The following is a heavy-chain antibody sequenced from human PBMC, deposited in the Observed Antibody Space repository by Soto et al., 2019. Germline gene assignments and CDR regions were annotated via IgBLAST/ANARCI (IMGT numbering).Heavy chain of an antibody. CDR2: IYDSESA. V-gene: IGHV4-59*01. Sequence: QVQLQESGPGLVKPSETLSLTCTVSGGFISSYYWSWIRQPPGKGLEWIGYIYDSESAIYNPSLKIRVTISLDTSKKQLSLKLSSVTAADTAVYYCARAPTVNNYYYYMDVWGKGTTVTVSS. D-gene: IGHD4-4*01. J-gene: IGHJ6*03. CDR1: GGFISSYY. CDR3: ARAPTVNNYYYYMDV.